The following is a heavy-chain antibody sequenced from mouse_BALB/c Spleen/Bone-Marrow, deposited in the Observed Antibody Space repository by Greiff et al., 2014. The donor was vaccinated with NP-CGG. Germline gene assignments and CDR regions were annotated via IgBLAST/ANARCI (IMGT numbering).Heavy chain of an antibody. D-gene: IGHD2-14*01. J-gene: IGHJ3*01. Sequence: EVQLVESGPGLVKPSQSLSLTCSVTGYSITSGYYWNWIRQFPGNKLEWMGYISYDGSNNYNPSLKNRISITRDTSENQFFLKLNSVTTEDTATYYCARGGYDGRGFAYWGQGTLVTVSA. V-gene: IGHV3-6*02. CDR1: GYSITSGYY. CDR3: ARGGYDGRGFAY. CDR2: ISYDGSN.